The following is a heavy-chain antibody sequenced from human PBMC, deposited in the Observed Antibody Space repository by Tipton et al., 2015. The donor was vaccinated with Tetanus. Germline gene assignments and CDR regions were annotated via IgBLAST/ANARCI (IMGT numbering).Heavy chain of an antibody. Sequence: GEALSNGDYFWGWIRQAPGKGLEWIGNIYYSGSTDYNPSLKSRVAISVDTSKNQFSLKLSSVTAADTAVYYCARTWGVWVTSIDAFDIWGQGTKVAVSS. V-gene: IGHV4-39*01. D-gene: IGHD3-16*01. CDR1: GEALSNGDYF. CDR3: ARTWGVWVTSIDAFDI. J-gene: IGHJ3*02. CDR2: IYYSGST.